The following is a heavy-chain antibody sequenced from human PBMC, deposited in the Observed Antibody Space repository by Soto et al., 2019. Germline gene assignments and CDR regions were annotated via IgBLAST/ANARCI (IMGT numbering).Heavy chain of an antibody. CDR3: ARDQGTTGTTEDWFDP. D-gene: IGHD1-1*01. CDR2: IYSGGST. CDR1: GFTVSSNY. V-gene: IGHV3-66*01. Sequence: EVQLVESGGGLVQPGGSLRLSCAASGFTVSSNYMSWVRQAPGKGLEWVSVIYSGGSTYYADSVKGRFTISRDNSKNTLYLQMNSLRAEDTAVYYCARDQGTTGTTEDWFDPWGQGTLVTVSS. J-gene: IGHJ5*02.